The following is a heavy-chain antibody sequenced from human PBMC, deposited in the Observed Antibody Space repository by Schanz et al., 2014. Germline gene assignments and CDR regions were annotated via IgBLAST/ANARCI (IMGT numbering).Heavy chain of an antibody. Sequence: QVQLQESGPGLVKPSQTLSLACTVSGGSITNVNYYWSWIRQHPGTGLEWIGYIHYSGYAHYNPSLKSRVTISIDTSKNQFSLKLSSVTAADTAVYYCARDWVVPAAIGEGNWNYDNWGQGTLVTVSS. J-gene: IGHJ4*02. V-gene: IGHV4-31*03. CDR2: IHYSGYA. D-gene: IGHD2-2*02. CDR3: ARDWVVPAAIGEGNWNYDN. CDR1: GGSITNVNYY.